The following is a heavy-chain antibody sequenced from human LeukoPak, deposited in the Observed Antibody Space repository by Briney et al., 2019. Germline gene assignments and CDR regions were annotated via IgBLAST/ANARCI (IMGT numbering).Heavy chain of an antibody. D-gene: IGHD3-22*01. CDR3: AKYYYDSSGYYHAFDI. J-gene: IGHJ3*02. CDR1: GFTFSSYA. CDR2: ISYDGSNK. V-gene: IGHV3-30*04. Sequence: GGSLRLSCAASGFTFSSYAMHWVRQAPGKGLEWVAVISYDGSNKYYADSVKGRFTISRDNSKNTLYLQMNSLRAEDTAVYYCAKYYYDSSGYYHAFDIWGQGTMVTVSS.